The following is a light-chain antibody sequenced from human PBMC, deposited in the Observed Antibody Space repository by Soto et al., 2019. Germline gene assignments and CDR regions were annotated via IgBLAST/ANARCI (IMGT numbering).Light chain of an antibody. V-gene: IGKV1-39*01. J-gene: IGKJ1*01. CDR1: QHIATS. CDR2: GAS. CDR3: QQSSSVPLT. Sequence: DIQMTQSPSLLSASIGDRVTITCRASQHIATSLSWFQHKVGKAPTLLIYGASALQSGVPSRFSGSGSGTHFNLTISVLQPEDFATYYCQQSSSVPLTFGQGTRV.